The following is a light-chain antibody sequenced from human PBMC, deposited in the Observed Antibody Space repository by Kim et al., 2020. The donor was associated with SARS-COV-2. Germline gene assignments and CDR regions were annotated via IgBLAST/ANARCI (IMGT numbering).Light chain of an antibody. V-gene: IGKV1-9*01. CDR2: AAS. CDR1: QDVSSY. Sequence: DIQLTQSPSFLSASVGDKVTITCRASQDVSSYLAWYQQKPGKAPKLLIYAASTLPSGVPSRFSGSGSGTEFTLTISSLQPEDFATYSCQQHNSYPLTFGGGTKVDIK. CDR3: QQHNSYPLT. J-gene: IGKJ4*01.